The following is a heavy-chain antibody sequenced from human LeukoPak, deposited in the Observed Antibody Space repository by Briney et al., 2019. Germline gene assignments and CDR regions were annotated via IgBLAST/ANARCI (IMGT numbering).Heavy chain of an antibody. V-gene: IGHV4-61*02. Sequence: PSETLSLTCTVSGGSISSGSYYWSWIRQPAGKGLEWIGRIYTSGSTNYNPSLKSRVTISVDRSKNRFSRKLSSVTAADTAVYYCARTYCGGDCRGYYYHYYMDVWGKGTTVTISS. CDR1: GGSISSGSYY. J-gene: IGHJ6*03. D-gene: IGHD2-21*02. CDR2: IYTSGST. CDR3: ARTYCGGDCRGYYYHYYMDV.